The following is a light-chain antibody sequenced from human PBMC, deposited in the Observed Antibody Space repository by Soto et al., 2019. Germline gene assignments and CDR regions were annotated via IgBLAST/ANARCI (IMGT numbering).Light chain of an antibody. Sequence: DIQMTQSPSSVSASVGDRVTITCRASQGVSSWLAWYQHKPGKVPKLLIYAASRLQSGVPSRFSGSGSGTDFTLTLSSLQPEDLATYYCQQANSFPRTFGQGTKVEIK. J-gene: IGKJ1*01. CDR1: QGVSSW. V-gene: IGKV1-12*01. CDR3: QQANSFPRT. CDR2: AAS.